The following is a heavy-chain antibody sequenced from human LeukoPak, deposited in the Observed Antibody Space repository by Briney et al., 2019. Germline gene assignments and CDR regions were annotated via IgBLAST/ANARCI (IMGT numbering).Heavy chain of an antibody. CDR1: GVSISSGGYY. D-gene: IGHD6-13*01. CDR2: IYHSGST. J-gene: IGHJ4*02. CDR3: ARDNFQLVFDY. Sequence: PSQTLSLTCTVSGVSISSGGYYWSWIRQPPGKGLEWIGYIYHSGSTYYNPSLKSRVTISVDRSKNQFSLKLSSVTAADTAVYYCARDNFQLVFDYWGQGTLVTVSS. V-gene: IGHV4-30-2*01.